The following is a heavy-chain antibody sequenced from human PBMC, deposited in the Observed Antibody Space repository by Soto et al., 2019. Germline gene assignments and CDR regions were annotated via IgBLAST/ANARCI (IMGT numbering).Heavy chain of an antibody. CDR1: GGSISSYY. CDR3: ARRYGPSFDY. J-gene: IGHJ4*02. Sequence: QVQLQESGPGLVKPSETLSLTCTVSGGSISSYYWSWIRQPPGKGLEWIGYIYYSGSTNYNPSLKSRVTISVDTSKNQFSLKLSSVTAADTAVHYCARRYGPSFDYWGQGTLVTVSS. V-gene: IGHV4-59*01. CDR2: IYYSGST. D-gene: IGHD4-17*01.